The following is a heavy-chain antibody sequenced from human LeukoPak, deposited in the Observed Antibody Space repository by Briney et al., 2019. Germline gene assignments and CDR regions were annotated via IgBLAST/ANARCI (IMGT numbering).Heavy chain of an antibody. D-gene: IGHD3-22*01. CDR1: GGTFRSYA. CDR2: IIPIFGTR. V-gene: IGHV1-69*05. Sequence: SEKVSCKASGGTFRSYAISWVRQAPGQGLEWMGRIIPIFGTRNYAQKFQGRVTIITDESTSTAYMELSSLRSEDTAVYYCARDTRRQSSSGYYLMDAFDIWGQGTMVTVSS. J-gene: IGHJ3*02. CDR3: ARDTRRQSSSGYYLMDAFDI.